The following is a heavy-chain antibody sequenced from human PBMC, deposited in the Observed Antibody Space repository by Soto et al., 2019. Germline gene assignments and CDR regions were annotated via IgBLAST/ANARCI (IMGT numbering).Heavy chain of an antibody. CDR1: GFTFIDYA. J-gene: IGHJ4*02. Sequence: EVQLLESGGGLVQPGGSLRLSCTASGFTFIDYAMSWVRQAPGKRLEWLSLISGGGGTTQYADSVKGRFTISRDNSKNTVYLQMNSLRVEDTAVYFCAKALSHDSPFDYWGQGTLVTVSS. D-gene: IGHD1-1*01. CDR3: AKALSHDSPFDY. V-gene: IGHV3-23*01. CDR2: ISGGGGTT.